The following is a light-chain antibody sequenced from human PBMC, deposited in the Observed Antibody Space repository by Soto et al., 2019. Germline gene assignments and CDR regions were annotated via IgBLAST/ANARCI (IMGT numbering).Light chain of an antibody. J-gene: IGLJ1*01. CDR2: GNS. CDR1: ISNIGAGYD. V-gene: IGLV1-40*01. Sequence: QSVLTQPASGSWAPRQRGTISCTKSISNIGAGYDVHWYQQLPGTAPKLLIYGNSNRPSGVPDRFSGSKSGTSASLAITGLQAEDEADYDCQSYDSSLSGSYVFGTGTKV. CDR3: QSYDSSLSGSYV.